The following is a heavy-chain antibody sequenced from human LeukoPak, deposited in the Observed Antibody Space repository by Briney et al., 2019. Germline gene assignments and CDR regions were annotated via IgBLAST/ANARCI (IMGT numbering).Heavy chain of an antibody. D-gene: IGHD4-17*01. V-gene: IGHV3-21*01. Sequence: GGSLRLSCAASGFNFNTYTMYWVRQAPGKGLEWVSSISSDSSYIYYADAVHGRFTVSRDNAKYSLYLQMNSLRAEDTAVYYCVRGSYGAYDYWGPRSLVTVSS. CDR1: GFNFNTYT. J-gene: IGHJ4*02. CDR3: VRGSYGAYDY. CDR2: ISSDSSYI.